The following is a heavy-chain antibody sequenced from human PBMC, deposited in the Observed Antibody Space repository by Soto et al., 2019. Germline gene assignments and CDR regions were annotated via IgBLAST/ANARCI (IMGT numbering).Heavy chain of an antibody. CDR3: ASPTEGMNSSSWYNYYYGMDV. J-gene: IGHJ6*02. CDR1: GYTFTSYY. Sequence: ASVKVSCKASGYTFTSYYMHWVRQAPGQGLEWMGIINPSGGSTSYAQKFQGRVTMTRDTSTSTVYMELSSLRSEDTAVYYCASPTEGMNSSSWYNYYYGMDVWGQGTTVTVSS. CDR2: INPSGGST. V-gene: IGHV1-46*01. D-gene: IGHD6-13*01.